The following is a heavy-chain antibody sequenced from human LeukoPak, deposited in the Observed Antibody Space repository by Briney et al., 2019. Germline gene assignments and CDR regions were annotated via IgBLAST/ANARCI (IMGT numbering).Heavy chain of an antibody. Sequence: PGGSLRLSCAASGFTFSSNYMNWVRQAPGKGLEWVAVISYDGSNKYYADSVKGRFTISRDNSKNTLYLQMDSLRAEDTAVYYCARVPRIVVDTTTTYWGQGTLVTVSS. CDR1: GFTFSSNY. V-gene: IGHV3-30-3*01. CDR2: ISYDGSNK. CDR3: ARVPRIVVDTTTTY. D-gene: IGHD3-22*01. J-gene: IGHJ4*02.